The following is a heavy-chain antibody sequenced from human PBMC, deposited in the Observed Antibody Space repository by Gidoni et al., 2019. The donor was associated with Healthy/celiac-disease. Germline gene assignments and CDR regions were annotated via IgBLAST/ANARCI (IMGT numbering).Heavy chain of an antibody. V-gene: IGHV3-15*01. D-gene: IGHD3-10*02. CDR1: GFTFSNAW. CDR3: TTDRGYYVLNY. CDR2: IKSKTDGGTT. J-gene: IGHJ4*02. Sequence: EVQLVESGGGLVKPGGSVRLYCAASGFTFSNAWMSWVRQAPGKGLEWFGRIKSKTDGGTTDYAAPVKGRFTISRDDSKTPLYLQMNSLKPADTAVYYCTTDRGYYVLNYWGQGTLVTVSS.